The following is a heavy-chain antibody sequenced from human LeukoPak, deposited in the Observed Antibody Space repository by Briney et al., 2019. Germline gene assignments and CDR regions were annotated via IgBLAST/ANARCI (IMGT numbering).Heavy chain of an antibody. V-gene: IGHV3-23*01. D-gene: IGHD2-2*01. CDR1: GFTFSSYA. J-gene: IGHJ4*02. CDR3: AKDRYCSSTSCYLDY. Sequence: GGSLRLSCAASGFTFSSYAMSWVRQAPGKGLEWVSAISGSGGSTYYADSVKGRFTISRDNSKNTLYLQMNSLRAEDTAVYYCAKDRYCSSTSCYLDYWGQGTLVTVSS. CDR2: ISGSGGST.